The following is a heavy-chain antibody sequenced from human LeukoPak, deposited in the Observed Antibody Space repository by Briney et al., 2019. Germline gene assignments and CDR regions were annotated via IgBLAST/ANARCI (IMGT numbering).Heavy chain of an antibody. D-gene: IGHD6-6*01. J-gene: IGHJ6*03. Sequence: ASVKVSCKASGYTFTGYYMHWVGQAPGQGLEWMGGIIPIFGTANYAQKFQGRVTITADESTSTAYMELSSLRSEDTAVYYCAREKQRSGQLAPKDYYYYMDVWGKGTTVTVSS. CDR1: GYTFTGYY. CDR3: AREKQRSGQLAPKDYYYYMDV. CDR2: IIPIFGTA. V-gene: IGHV1-69*13.